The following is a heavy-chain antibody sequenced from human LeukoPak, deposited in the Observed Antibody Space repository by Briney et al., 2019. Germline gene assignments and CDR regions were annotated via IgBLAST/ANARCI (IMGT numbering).Heavy chain of an antibody. CDR1: GFTFSSYA. V-gene: IGHV3-33*08. CDR3: ARDNSGYFDY. J-gene: IGHJ4*02. CDR2: IWYDGSNK. D-gene: IGHD6-19*01. Sequence: QPGRSLRLSCAASGFTFSSYAMHWVRQAPGKGLEWVAVIWYDGSNKYYADSVKGRFTISRDNSKNTLYLQMNSLRAEDTAVYYCARDNSGYFDYWGQGTLVTVSS.